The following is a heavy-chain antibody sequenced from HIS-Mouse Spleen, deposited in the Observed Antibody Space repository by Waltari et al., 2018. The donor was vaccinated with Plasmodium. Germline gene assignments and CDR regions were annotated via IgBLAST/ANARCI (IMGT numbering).Heavy chain of an antibody. CDR2: IRQDGSEK. J-gene: IGHJ2*01. D-gene: IGHD6-13*01. CDR3: ASSWYWYFDL. Sequence: EVQLVESGGGLVQPGGSLRLSCAASGFTFSSYWMSWVRQAPGKGVEWVANIRQDGSEKYYVDYVKGRFTISRDNAKNSLYLQMNSLRAEDTAVYYCASSWYWYFDLWGRGTLVTVSS. V-gene: IGHV3-7*01. CDR1: GFTFSSYW.